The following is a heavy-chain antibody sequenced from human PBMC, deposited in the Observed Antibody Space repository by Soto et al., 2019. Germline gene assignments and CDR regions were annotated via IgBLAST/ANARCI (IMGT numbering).Heavy chain of an antibody. CDR2: INPSGGST. J-gene: IGHJ4*02. D-gene: IGHD6-19*01. CDR1: GYNFTCYY. V-gene: IGHV1-46*01. Sequence: VPVKVSCKVSGYNFTCYYMLWVRQAPGPRLEWMGIINPSGGSTSYEQNFQGRVTMTRDTRTSTVYMELSCLRSEDTAEYYCARGHGVAGFSPPDYWGQGALVTVSS. CDR3: ARGHGVAGFSPPDY.